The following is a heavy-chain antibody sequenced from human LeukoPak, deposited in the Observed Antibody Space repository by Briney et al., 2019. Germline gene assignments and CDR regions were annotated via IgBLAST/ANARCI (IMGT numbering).Heavy chain of an antibody. CDR3: ARDSHQWELQYYMDV. D-gene: IGHD1-26*01. J-gene: IGHJ6*03. V-gene: IGHV1-46*01. Sequence: ASVKVSCKASGYTFTSYYMHWVRQAPGQGLEWMGIINPSGGSTSYAQKFQGRVTMTRDTSTSTVYMELSSLRSEDTAVYYCARDSHQWELQYYMDVWGKGTTVTVSS. CDR1: GYTFTSYY. CDR2: INPSGGST.